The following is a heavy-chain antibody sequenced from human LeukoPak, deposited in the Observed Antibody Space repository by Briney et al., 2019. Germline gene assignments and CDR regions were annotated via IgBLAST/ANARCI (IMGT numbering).Heavy chain of an antibody. D-gene: IGHD3-10*01. CDR2: ISGGGGST. Sequence: GGSLSLSCAASGFTFSSYAMNWVRQAPGKGLEWVSVISGGGGSTYYADSVKGRFTISRDNSKNTLYLQMNSLRAEDTAVYYCAKDYYGSGSYYNEPPYYYDGMDVWGQGDTFTVSS. J-gene: IGHJ6*02. V-gene: IGHV3-23*01. CDR3: AKDYYGSGSYYNEPPYYYDGMDV. CDR1: GFTFSSYA.